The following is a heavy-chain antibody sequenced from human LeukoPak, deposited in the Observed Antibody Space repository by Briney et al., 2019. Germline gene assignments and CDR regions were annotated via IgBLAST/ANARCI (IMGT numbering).Heavy chain of an antibody. Sequence: PGGSLRLPCAASGFTFSSYGMHWVRQAPGMGLEWVAIISYDGRNKYYADSVKGRFTISRDNSGNTLYLQMNSLRAEDTALYYCAKVRVDAYVSPNDYWGQGTLVTVSS. V-gene: IGHV3-30*18. J-gene: IGHJ4*02. D-gene: IGHD3-16*01. CDR1: GFTFSSYG. CDR3: AKVRVDAYVSPNDY. CDR2: ISYDGRNK.